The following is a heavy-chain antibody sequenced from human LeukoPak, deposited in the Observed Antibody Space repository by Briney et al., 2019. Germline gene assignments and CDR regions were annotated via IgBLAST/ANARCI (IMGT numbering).Heavy chain of an antibody. CDR1: GYTFTGYY. D-gene: IGHD3-3*01. Sequence: ASVKVSCKASGYTFTGYYMHWVRQAPGQGLEWTGWINPNSGGTNYAQKFQGRVTMTRDTSISTAYMELSRLRSDDTAVYYCARVGIFGVVIALDYWGQGTLVTVSS. V-gene: IGHV1-2*02. CDR2: INPNSGGT. J-gene: IGHJ4*02. CDR3: ARVGIFGVVIALDY.